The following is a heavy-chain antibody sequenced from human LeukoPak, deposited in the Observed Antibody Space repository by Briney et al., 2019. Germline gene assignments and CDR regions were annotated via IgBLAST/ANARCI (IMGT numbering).Heavy chain of an antibody. J-gene: IGHJ4*02. CDR2: ISSSSSYI. Sequence: GGSLRLSCAASGFTFSSYSMNWVRQAPGKGLEWVSSISSSSSYIYYADSVKGRFTLSRDNAKNSLYLQMNSLRAEDTAVYYCAREGGVATLDYWGQGTLVTVSS. CDR3: AREGGVATLDY. D-gene: IGHD5-12*01. CDR1: GFTFSSYS. V-gene: IGHV3-21*01.